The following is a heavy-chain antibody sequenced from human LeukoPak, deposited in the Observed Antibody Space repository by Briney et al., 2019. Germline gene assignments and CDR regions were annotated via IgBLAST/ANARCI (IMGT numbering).Heavy chain of an antibody. V-gene: IGHV3-7*01. J-gene: IGHJ4*02. CDR3: ATEASSGLED. CDR2: IKQDGSEK. D-gene: IGHD6-19*01. Sequence: PGGSLRLSCAASGFTFSSYWMSWVRQAPGKGLEWVANIKQDGSEKYYLDSVKCRFTISRDNAENSLYLQMNSLRAEDTAVYYCATEASSGLEDWGQGILVTVSS. CDR1: GFTFSSYW.